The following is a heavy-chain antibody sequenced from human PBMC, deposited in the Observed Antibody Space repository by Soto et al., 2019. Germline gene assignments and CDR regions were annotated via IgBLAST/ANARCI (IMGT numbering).Heavy chain of an antibody. Sequence: QVQLVQSGAEVRKPGASVKVSCKASGYTFTTYGISWVRQAPGQGLEWMGWISGYNEHTKYAQKFQGRVTMTTDTSTSTVYMDLRSLRSDDTAVYYCAREGEMPYYYYGLDVWGQGTTVTVSS. CDR3: AREGEMPYYYYGLDV. CDR2: ISGYNEHT. J-gene: IGHJ6*02. D-gene: IGHD3-16*01. CDR1: GYTFTTYG. V-gene: IGHV1-18*01.